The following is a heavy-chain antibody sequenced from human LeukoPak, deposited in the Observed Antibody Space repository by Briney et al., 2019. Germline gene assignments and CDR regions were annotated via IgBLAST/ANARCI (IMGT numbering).Heavy chain of an antibody. CDR1: GFTFANYA. CDR3: AKGDFTMVRGVNDY. CDR2: ISSTGGST. D-gene: IGHD3-10*01. Sequence: PGGSLRLSCAASGFTFANYAMSWVRQAPGKGLEWVSTISSTGGSTYYADSVKGRFTISRDNSKNTLYLQMNSLRVEDTAIYYCAKGDFTMVRGVNDYWGQGTLVTVSS. V-gene: IGHV3-23*01. J-gene: IGHJ4*02.